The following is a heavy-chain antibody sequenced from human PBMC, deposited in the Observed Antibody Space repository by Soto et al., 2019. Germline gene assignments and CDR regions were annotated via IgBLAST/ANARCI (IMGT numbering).Heavy chain of an antibody. CDR3: ARLGMVRGVHLDY. J-gene: IGHJ4*02. D-gene: IGHD3-10*01. CDR1: GGSISRSSYY. CDR2: IYYSGGT. V-gene: IGHV4-39*01. Sequence: TSETLSLTCTVSGGSISRSSYYWGWIRQPPGKGLEWIGSIYYSGGTYYNPSLKSRVTISVDTSKNQFSLKLSSVTAADTAVYYCARLGMVRGVHLDYWGQGTLVTVSS.